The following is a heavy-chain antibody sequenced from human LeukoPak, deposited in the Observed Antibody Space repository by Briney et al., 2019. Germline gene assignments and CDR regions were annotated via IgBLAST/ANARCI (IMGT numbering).Heavy chain of an antibody. D-gene: IGHD5-18*01. V-gene: IGHV3-53*01. Sequence: AGGSLRLSCAASGFTVSSNYMSWVRQAPGKGLEWVSVIYSGGSTYYADSVKGRFTISRDNSKNTLYLQMNSLRAEDTAVYYCATNTAMVTGLLSYWGQGTLVTVSS. CDR3: ATNTAMVTGLLSY. CDR1: GFTVSSNY. J-gene: IGHJ4*02. CDR2: IYSGGST.